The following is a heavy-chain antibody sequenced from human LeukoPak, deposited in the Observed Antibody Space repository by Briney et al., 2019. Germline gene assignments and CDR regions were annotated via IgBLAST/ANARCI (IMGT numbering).Heavy chain of an antibody. D-gene: IGHD2-2*01. V-gene: IGHV3-9*01. J-gene: IGHJ4*02. CDR2: ISWNSGSI. CDR3: AKTCTSCYKYYFDY. CDR1: GFTFDDYA. Sequence: PGRSLRLSCAASGFTFDDYAMHWVRQAPGKGLEWVSGISWNSGSIGYADSVKGRFTISRDNAKNSLYLQMNSLRAEDTAVYYCAKTCTSCYKYYFDYWGQGTLVTVSS.